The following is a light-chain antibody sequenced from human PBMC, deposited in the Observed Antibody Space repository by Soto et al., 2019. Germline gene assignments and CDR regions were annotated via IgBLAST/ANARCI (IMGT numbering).Light chain of an antibody. Sequence: EVVLTQSPGTLSLSPGERATLPCRASQSISSSSLAWYQQRPGQAPRLLIYGASNRAPGIPDRFSGSGSGTDFTLTISRLEPEDFAVYYCQQYRYSVFTFGPGTKVEIK. CDR1: QSISSSS. J-gene: IGKJ3*01. CDR2: GAS. V-gene: IGKV3-20*01. CDR3: QQYRYSVFT.